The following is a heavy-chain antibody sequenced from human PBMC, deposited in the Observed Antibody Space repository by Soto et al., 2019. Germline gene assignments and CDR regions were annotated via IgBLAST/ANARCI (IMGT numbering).Heavy chain of an antibody. D-gene: IGHD3-10*01. CDR2: IYYSGST. CDR3: ARGEGSGSYSNFDY. Sequence: PSETLSLTCTVSGGSISSYYWSWIRQPPGKGLEWIGYIYYSGSTNYNPSLKSRVTISVDTSKNQFSLKLSSVTAADTAVYYCARGEGSGSYSNFDYWGRGTLVTAPQ. V-gene: IGHV4-59*01. CDR1: GGSISSYY. J-gene: IGHJ4*02.